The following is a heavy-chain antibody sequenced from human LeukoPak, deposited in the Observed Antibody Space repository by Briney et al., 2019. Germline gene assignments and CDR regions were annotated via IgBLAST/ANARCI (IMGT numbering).Heavy chain of an antibody. CDR2: ISSSSSYI. J-gene: IGHJ4*02. V-gene: IGHV3-21*04. CDR1: GFTFSSYS. Sequence: GGSLRLSCAASGFTFSSYSMNWVRQAPGKGLEWVSSISSSSSYIYYADSVKGRFTISRDNSKNTLYLQMNSLRAEDTAVYYCAKDERKGYSYGYVYGTLDYWGQGTLVTVSS. D-gene: IGHD5-18*01. CDR3: AKDERKGYSYGYVYGTLDY.